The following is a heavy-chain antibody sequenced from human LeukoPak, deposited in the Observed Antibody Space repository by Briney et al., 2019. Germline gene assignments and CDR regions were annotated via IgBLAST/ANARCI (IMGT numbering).Heavy chain of an antibody. V-gene: IGHV3-15*01. CDR3: TTGWELPTPYYFDY. J-gene: IGHJ4*02. D-gene: IGHD1-26*01. CDR2: IKSKTDDGTT. CDR1: GFTFSNAW. Sequence: GGSLRLSCAASGFTFSNAWMSWVRQAPGKGLEWVGRIKSKTDDGTTDYAAPVKGRFTISRDDSKNTLYLQMNSLKTEDTAVYYCTTGWELPTPYYFDYWGQGTLVTVSS.